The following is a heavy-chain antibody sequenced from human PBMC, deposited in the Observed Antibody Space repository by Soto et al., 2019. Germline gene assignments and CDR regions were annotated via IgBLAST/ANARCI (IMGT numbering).Heavy chain of an antibody. Sequence: QVQLVESGGGVAQPGRSLRLSCAVSGLTFSSYGMHWVRQAPGKGLEWVAVIWYDGSNKYYADSVKGRFTISRDNSKNTMYLQMNSLRAEDTAVYYCARETGYYFDYWGQGTLVTVSS. J-gene: IGHJ4*02. CDR2: IWYDGSNK. V-gene: IGHV3-33*01. CDR1: GLTFSSYG. CDR3: ARETGYYFDY.